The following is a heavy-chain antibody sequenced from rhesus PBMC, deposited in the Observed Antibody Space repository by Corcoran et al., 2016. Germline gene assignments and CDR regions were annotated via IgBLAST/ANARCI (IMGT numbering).Heavy chain of an antibody. J-gene: IGHJ4*01. CDR2: ISYDGSKK. Sequence: EVQLVESGGGLVQPGGSLRLSCAASGFTFSSYGMHWVRQAPGKGLEWVTVISYDGSKKYYADSVNDRFTISRDNSKNMLYLQMNNLKLDDTAVYYCARVPYSGSYYHPFDYWARESWSPSPQ. CDR1: GFTFSSYG. V-gene: IGHV3-54*02. CDR3: ARVPYSGSYYHPFDY. D-gene: IGHD3-16*01.